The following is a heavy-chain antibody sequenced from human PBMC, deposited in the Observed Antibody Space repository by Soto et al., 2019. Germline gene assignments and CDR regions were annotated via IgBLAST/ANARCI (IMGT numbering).Heavy chain of an antibody. D-gene: IGHD3-3*01. Sequence: QVQLQESGPGLVKPSETQSLICTVSGGSISGYYWSWIRQPPGKGLEWIGHSYIFPRGSTNYNPSLESRVTISADTSKNQFSLKLTSVSAADTAVYYCARDRIGWAFDIWGQGTMVTVSS. V-gene: IGHV4-59*01. CDR3: ARDRIGWAFDI. J-gene: IGHJ3*02. CDR2: IFPRGST. CDR1: GGSISGYY.